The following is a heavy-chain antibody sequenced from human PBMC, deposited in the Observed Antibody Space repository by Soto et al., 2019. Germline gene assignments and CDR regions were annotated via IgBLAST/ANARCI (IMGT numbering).Heavy chain of an antibody. Sequence: SETLSLTCAVSGYSISSGYYWGWIRQPPGKGLEWIGSIYHSGSTYYNPSLKSRVTISVDTSKNQFSLKLSSVTAADTAVYYCARDRRGSYSKWFDPWGQGTLVTV. D-gene: IGHD1-26*01. CDR2: IYHSGST. CDR3: ARDRRGSYSKWFDP. V-gene: IGHV4-38-2*02. CDR1: GYSISSGYY. J-gene: IGHJ5*02.